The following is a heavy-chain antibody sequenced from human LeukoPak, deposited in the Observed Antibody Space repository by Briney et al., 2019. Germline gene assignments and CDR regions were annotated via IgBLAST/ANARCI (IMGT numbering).Heavy chain of an antibody. V-gene: IGHV4-34*01. D-gene: IGHD3-10*01. CDR2: INPSGSG. CDR3: ARGVRRAHGLNRGVQRRSNRPYYYYGMDV. Sequence: KTSETLSLTCADYGVPFSGYYWTWIRQAPGKGLERIGEINPSGSGNYNPSLKSRVTISVDTSKNQFSLTLSSVTAADTAVYYCARGVRRAHGLNRGVQRRSNRPYYYYGMDVWGQGTTVTVSS. J-gene: IGHJ6*02. CDR1: GVPFSGYY.